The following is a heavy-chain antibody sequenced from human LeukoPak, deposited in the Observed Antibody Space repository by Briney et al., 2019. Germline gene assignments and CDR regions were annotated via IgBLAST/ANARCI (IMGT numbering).Heavy chain of an antibody. D-gene: IGHD1-1*01. CDR3: ARARRWNAAVEGWWFDP. J-gene: IGHJ5*02. Sequence: SETLSLTCTVSGGSISSSSYYWGWIRQPPGKGLEWIGSIYYSGSTYYNPSLKSRVTISVDTSKNQFSLKLSSVTAADTAVYYCARARRWNAAVEGWWFDPWGQGTLVTVSS. V-gene: IGHV4-39*07. CDR2: IYYSGST. CDR1: GGSISSSSYY.